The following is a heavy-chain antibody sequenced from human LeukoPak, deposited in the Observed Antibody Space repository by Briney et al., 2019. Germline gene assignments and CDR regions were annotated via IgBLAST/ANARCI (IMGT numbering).Heavy chain of an antibody. CDR1: GFTFSSYE. CDR2: ISSSGSTI. J-gene: IGHJ6*04. CDR3: AELGITMIGGV. D-gene: IGHD3-10*02. V-gene: IGHV3-48*03. Sequence: GGSLRLSWAASGFTFSSYEMNWVRQAPGKGLEWVSYISSSGSTIYYADSVKGRFTISGDNAKNSLYLQMNSLRAEDTAVYYCAELGITMIGGVWGKGTTVTISS.